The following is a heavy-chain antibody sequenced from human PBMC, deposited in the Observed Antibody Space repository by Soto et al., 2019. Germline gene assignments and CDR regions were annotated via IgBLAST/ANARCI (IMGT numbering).Heavy chain of an antibody. Sequence: XESLKISCKGSGYSFTSYWIGWVRQMPGKGLEWMGIIYPGDSDTRYSPSFEGQVTISADKSISTAYLLWRSLKASDTAMYYCARTLNWGADAFDVWGQGTMVTVSS. CDR1: GYSFTSYW. V-gene: IGHV5-51*01. CDR3: ARTLNWGADAFDV. J-gene: IGHJ3*01. D-gene: IGHD7-27*01. CDR2: IYPGDSDT.